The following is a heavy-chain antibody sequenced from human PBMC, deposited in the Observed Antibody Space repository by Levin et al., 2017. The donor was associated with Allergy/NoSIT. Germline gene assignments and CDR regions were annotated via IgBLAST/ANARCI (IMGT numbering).Heavy chain of an antibody. J-gene: IGHJ3*02. CDR1: GYTFTGFG. Sequence: ASVKVSCKASGYTFTGFGISWVRQAPGQGLEWMGWISAYNGDTNCVQKFQGRVTMTTDTSTSTAYMDLRSLISDDTAVYYCARKGTGEAVDSWGQGTMVTVSS. D-gene: IGHD3/OR15-3a*01. CDR2: ISAYNGDT. V-gene: IGHV1-18*01. CDR3: ARKGTGEAVDS.